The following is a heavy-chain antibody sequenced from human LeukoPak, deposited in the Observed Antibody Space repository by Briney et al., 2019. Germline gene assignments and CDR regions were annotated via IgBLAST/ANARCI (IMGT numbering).Heavy chain of an antibody. CDR1: GYTFTGYY. CDR3: ARDRLEWLLYYDY. Sequence: GASVKVSCKASGYTFTGYYMHWVRQAPGQGLEWMGWINPNSGDTNYAQKFQGRVTMTRDTSISTAYMELSRLRSDDTAVYYCARDRLEWLLYYDYWGQGTLVTVSS. J-gene: IGHJ4*02. D-gene: IGHD3-3*01. V-gene: IGHV1-2*02. CDR2: INPNSGDT.